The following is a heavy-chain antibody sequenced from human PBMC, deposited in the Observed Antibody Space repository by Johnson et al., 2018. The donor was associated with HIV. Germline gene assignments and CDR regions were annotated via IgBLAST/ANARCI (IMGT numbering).Heavy chain of an antibody. V-gene: IGHV3-73*01. J-gene: IGHJ3*02. CDR2: IRSKANSYAT. CDR1: GFTFSGSA. CDR3: TRSDSTYYNFWSGYYTGAFDI. D-gene: IGHD3-3*01. Sequence: VHLVESGGGLVQPGGSMKLSCAASGFTFSGSAIHWVRQASGKGLEWVGRIRSKANSYATAYAASVKGRFTISRDDSKNTAYLQMNSLKIEDTAVYYCTRSDSTYYNFWSGYYTGAFDIWGQGTMVTVSS.